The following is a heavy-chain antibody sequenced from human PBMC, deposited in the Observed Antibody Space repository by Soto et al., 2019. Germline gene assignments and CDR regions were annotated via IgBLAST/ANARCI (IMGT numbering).Heavy chain of an antibody. J-gene: IGHJ4*02. CDR3: AKEDDLGPYCTNGVCYYDY. CDR1: GFTFSSYA. Sequence: PGGSLRLSCAASGFTFSSYAMSWVRQAPGKGLEWVSAISGSGGSTYYADSVKGRFTISRDNSKNTLYLQMNSLRAEDTAVYYCAKEDDLGPYCTNGVCYYDYWAQGTLVTGSS. CDR2: ISGSGGST. D-gene: IGHD2-8*01. V-gene: IGHV3-23*01.